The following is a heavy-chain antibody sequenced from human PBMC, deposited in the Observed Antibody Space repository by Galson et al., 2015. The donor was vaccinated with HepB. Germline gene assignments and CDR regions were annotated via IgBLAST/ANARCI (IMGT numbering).Heavy chain of an antibody. Sequence: SLRLSCAASGFTFSSYGMHWVRQAPGKGLEWVAVISYDGSNKYYADSVKGRFTISRDNSKNTLYLQMNSLRAEDTAVYYCAKSQHGNSGWYDYWGQGTLVTVPS. J-gene: IGHJ4*02. CDR2: ISYDGSNK. V-gene: IGHV3-30*18. CDR3: AKSQHGNSGWYDY. CDR1: GFTFSSYG. D-gene: IGHD6-19*01.